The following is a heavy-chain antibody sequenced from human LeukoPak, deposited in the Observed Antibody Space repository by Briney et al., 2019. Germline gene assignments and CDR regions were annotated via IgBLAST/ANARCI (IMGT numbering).Heavy chain of an antibody. CDR3: ARGTPIYSNYGRRGYNWFDP. CDR1: GGSFSGYY. D-gene: IGHD4-11*01. Sequence: SETLSLTCAVYGGSFSGYYWSWIRQPPGKGLEWIGEINHSGSTNYNPSLKSRVTISVDTSKDQFSLKLSSVTAADTAVYYCARGTPIYSNYGRRGYNWFDPWGQGTLVTVSS. CDR2: INHSGST. V-gene: IGHV4-34*01. J-gene: IGHJ5*02.